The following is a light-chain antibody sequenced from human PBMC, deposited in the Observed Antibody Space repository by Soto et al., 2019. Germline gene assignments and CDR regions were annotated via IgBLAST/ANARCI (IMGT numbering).Light chain of an antibody. J-gene: IGLJ1*01. Sequence: QPVVTQEPSFSVSPGGTVTFTCGLTSGSVSTGYHPSWYQQTPGQAPRTLIYSTNTRSSGVPDRFSGSILGNKAALTIAGAQADDESDYYCVLYMGGGSYVFGIGTKVTVL. V-gene: IGLV8-61*01. CDR3: VLYMGGGSYV. CDR1: SGSVSTGYH. CDR2: STN.